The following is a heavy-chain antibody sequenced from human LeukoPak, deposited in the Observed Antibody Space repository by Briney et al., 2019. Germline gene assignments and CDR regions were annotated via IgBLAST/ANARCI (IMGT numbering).Heavy chain of an antibody. CDR2: IYKSGNT. Sequence: PSETLSLTCNVSGVSVANGNYYWGWIRQPAGKGLEWIGRIYKSGNTYSSPSLKSRVTMSIHPSSNQFSLTLRSVTAADTAIYYCARETIAVALSADYWGQGALVSLSS. D-gene: IGHD6-19*01. J-gene: IGHJ4*02. CDR3: ARETIAVALSADY. CDR1: GVSVANGNYY. V-gene: IGHV4-61*02.